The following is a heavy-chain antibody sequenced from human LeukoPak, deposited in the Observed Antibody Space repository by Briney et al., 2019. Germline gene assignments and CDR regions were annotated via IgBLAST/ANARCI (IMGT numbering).Heavy chain of an antibody. CDR2: ITSVDAT. CDR1: GFTFSSYV. J-gene: IGHJ4*02. Sequence: GGSLRLSCAASGFTFSSYVMSWVRQAPGKGLEWVSSITSVDATHYADSVKGRFTISRDHSQNTLYLQMNSLGAEDTAVYYCAREGRLVVPLEYWGQGTLVTVSS. CDR3: AREGRLVVPLEY. V-gene: IGHV3-23*01. D-gene: IGHD2-2*01.